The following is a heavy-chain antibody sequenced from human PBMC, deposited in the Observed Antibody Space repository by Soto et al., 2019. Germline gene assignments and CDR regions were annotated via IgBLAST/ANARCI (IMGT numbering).Heavy chain of an antibody. J-gene: IGHJ4*02. CDR2: IIPILGIA. V-gene: IGHV1-69*04. Sequence: ASVKVSCKASGGTFSSYTISWVRQAPGQGLEWMGRIIPILGIANYAQKFQGRVTITADKSTSTAYMELSSLRSEDTAVYYCAREAGRQGRNQWHDPSTSQIDQYYFDYWGQGTLVTVSS. CDR3: AREAGRQGRNQWHDPSTSQIDQYYFDY. CDR1: GGTFSSYT. D-gene: IGHD6-19*01.